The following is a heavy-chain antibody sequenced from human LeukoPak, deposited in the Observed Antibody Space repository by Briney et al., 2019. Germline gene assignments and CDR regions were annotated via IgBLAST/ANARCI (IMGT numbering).Heavy chain of an antibody. J-gene: IGHJ6*02. CDR1: GFTFSTYW. CDR2: IKQDGSEK. D-gene: IGHD3-10*01. Sequence: LAGGSLRLSCAASGFTFSTYWMSWVRQTPGKGLEWVASIKQDGSEKYYVDSVKGRFTISRDNAKNSLYLQMNSLRAEDTAVYYCVSYGSGYYYYGMDVWGQGTTVTVSS. CDR3: VSYGSGYYYYGMDV. V-gene: IGHV3-7*01.